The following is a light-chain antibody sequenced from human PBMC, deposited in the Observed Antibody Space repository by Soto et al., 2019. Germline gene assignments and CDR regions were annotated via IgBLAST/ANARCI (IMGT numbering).Light chain of an antibody. CDR3: QQQSNWPRT. J-gene: IGKJ4*01. V-gene: IGKV3-11*01. CDR1: QSISRH. Sequence: EIVLTQSPATLSLSPGDRATLSCRASQSISRHLAWYQQKPGQAPRLLIYTTSNRATGIPASFSGSGSGTDVTLTIGSLLPEDFSVYYCQQQSNWPRTFGGGTKVEIK. CDR2: TTS.